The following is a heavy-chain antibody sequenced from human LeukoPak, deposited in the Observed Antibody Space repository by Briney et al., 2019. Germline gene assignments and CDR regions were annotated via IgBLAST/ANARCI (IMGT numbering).Heavy chain of an antibody. CDR1: GFTFSGSA. CDR3: IRFSSTLNWIDP. J-gene: IGHJ5*02. V-gene: IGHV3-73*01. CDR2: IRSKANNYAT. Sequence: PGGSLKLSCAASGFTFSGSAMHWVRQASGKGLEWVGRIRSKANNYATEYAASVKGRFTISRDDSKNTAYLQMNSLKIEDTAVYYCIRFSSTLNWIDPWGQGTLVTVSS.